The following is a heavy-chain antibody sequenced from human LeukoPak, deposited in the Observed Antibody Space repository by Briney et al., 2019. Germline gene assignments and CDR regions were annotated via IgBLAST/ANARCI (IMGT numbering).Heavy chain of an antibody. CDR3: ARGAITYYYDSSGYPFDY. J-gene: IGHJ4*02. V-gene: IGHV4-61*01. Sequence: PSETLSLTCSVSGASISSGSNYWGWIRQPPGKGLEWIGYIYYSGSTNYNPSLKSRVTISVDTSKNQFSLKLSSVTAADTAVYYCARGAITYYYDSSGYPFDYWGQGTLVTVSS. D-gene: IGHD3-22*01. CDR1: GASISSGSNY. CDR2: IYYSGST.